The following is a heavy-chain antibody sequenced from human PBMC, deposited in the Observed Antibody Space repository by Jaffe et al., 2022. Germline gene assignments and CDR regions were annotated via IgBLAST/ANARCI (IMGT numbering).Heavy chain of an antibody. Sequence: EVQLVESGGGLVQPGRSLRLSCTASGFTFGDYAMSWVRQAPGKGLEWVGFIRSKAYGGTTEYAASVKGRFTISRDDSKSIAYLQMNSLKTEDTAVYYCTRDETYYYDSSGYALFDYWGQGTLVTVSS. CDR2: IRSKAYGGTT. CDR3: TRDETYYYDSSGYALFDY. V-gene: IGHV3-49*04. D-gene: IGHD3-22*01. CDR1: GFTFGDYA. J-gene: IGHJ4*02.